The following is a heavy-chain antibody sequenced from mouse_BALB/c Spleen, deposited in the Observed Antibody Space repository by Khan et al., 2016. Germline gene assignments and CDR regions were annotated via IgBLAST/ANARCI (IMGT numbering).Heavy chain of an antibody. D-gene: IGHD2-10*01. V-gene: IGHV1-7*01. CDR2: INPSTGYT. CDR3: ARWAYYGNYLFAY. CDR1: GYTFTSYW. J-gene: IGHJ3*01. Sequence: QVQLKQSGAELAKPGASVKMSCKAFGYTFTSYWMHWVKQRPGQGLEWIGYINPSTGYTEYNQKFKDKATLTADKSSSTAYMQLSSLTSEDSAVYYCARWAYYGNYLFAYWGQGTLVTVSA.